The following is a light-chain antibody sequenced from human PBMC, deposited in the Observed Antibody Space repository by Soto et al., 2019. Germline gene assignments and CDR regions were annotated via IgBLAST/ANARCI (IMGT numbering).Light chain of an antibody. Sequence: DIQMTQSPSTLSGSVGDRVTITFRASQTISSWLAWYQQKPGKAPKLLIYKASTLKSGVPSRFSVSGSGTEFNLTISSLQPDDFATYYCQHYNSYSEALGQGTKVELK. J-gene: IGKJ1*01. CDR2: KAS. CDR1: QTISSW. V-gene: IGKV1-5*03. CDR3: QHYNSYSEA.